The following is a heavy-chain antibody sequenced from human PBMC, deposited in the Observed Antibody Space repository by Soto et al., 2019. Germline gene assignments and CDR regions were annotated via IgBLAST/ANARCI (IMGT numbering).Heavy chain of an antibody. CDR3: ARHHSYATDY. D-gene: IGHD2-2*01. J-gene: IGHJ4*02. Sequence: SETLSLTCAVSGGSISSGGYSWSWIRQPPGKGLEWIGYIYHSGSTYYNPSLKSRVTISVDRSKNQFSLKLSSVTAADTAVYYCARHHSYATDYWGQGTLVTVSS. V-gene: IGHV4-30-2*01. CDR2: IYHSGST. CDR1: GGSISSGGYS.